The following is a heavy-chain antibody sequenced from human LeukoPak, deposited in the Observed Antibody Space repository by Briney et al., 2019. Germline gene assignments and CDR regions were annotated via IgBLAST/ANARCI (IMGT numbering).Heavy chain of an antibody. CDR3: AKDSHIVVGRFDS. CDR1: AFTFSETW. Sequence: GGSLRLSCAASAFTFSETWMSWARQAPGKGLEWVSPISGRGGSTYYAESLKGRVTISRDNSKNTLYLQMNSLTDDDTAVYYCAKDSHIVVGRFDSWGQGTLVTVSS. CDR2: ISGRGGST. D-gene: IGHD2-21*01. J-gene: IGHJ4*02. V-gene: IGHV3-23*01.